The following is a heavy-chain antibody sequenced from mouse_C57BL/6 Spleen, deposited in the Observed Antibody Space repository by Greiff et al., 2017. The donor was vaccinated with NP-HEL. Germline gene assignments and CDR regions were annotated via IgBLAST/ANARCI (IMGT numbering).Heavy chain of an antibody. CDR3: ARGATVVAPRAMDY. CDR2: IHPNSGST. V-gene: IGHV1-64*01. J-gene: IGHJ4*01. Sequence: QLQQPGAELVKPGASVKLSCKASGSTFTSYWMHWVKQRPGQGLEWIGMIHPNSGSTNYNEKFKSKATLTVDKSSSTAYMQLSSLTSEDSAVYYCARGATVVAPRAMDYWGQGTSVTVSS. D-gene: IGHD1-1*01. CDR1: GSTFTSYW.